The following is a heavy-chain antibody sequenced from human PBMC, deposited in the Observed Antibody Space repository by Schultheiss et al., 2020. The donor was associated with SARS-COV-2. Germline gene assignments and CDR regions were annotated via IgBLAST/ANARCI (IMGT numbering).Heavy chain of an antibody. V-gene: IGHV3-7*01. J-gene: IGHJ4*01. Sequence: GGSLRLSCAASGFTFSSYSMSWVRQAPGKGLEWVANIKGDGSEELYVDSVKGRFTISRDNARNSLYLQMHSLRAADTAVYYCARSIGYYFDTSGLWGHGTLVTVSS. CDR3: ARSIGYYFDTSGL. CDR2: IKGDGSEE. CDR1: GFTFSSYS. D-gene: IGHD3-22*01.